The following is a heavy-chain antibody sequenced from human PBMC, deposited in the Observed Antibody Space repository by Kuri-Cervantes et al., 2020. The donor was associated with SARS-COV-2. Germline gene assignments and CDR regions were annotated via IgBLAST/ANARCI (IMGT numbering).Heavy chain of an antibody. CDR1: GFTVSSNY. J-gene: IGHJ1*01. V-gene: IGHV3-48*01. CDR2: ISSSGSTI. Sequence: GGSLRLSCAASGFTVSSNYMSWVRQALGKGLEWVSYISSSGSTIYYADSVKGRFTISRDNSKNTLYLQMNSLRADDTAVYYCASLSTGYFQHWGQGTLVTVSS. CDR3: ASLSTGYFQH. D-gene: IGHD1-14*01.